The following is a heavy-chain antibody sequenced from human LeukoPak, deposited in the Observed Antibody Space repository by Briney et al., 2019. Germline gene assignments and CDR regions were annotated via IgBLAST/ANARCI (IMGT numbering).Heavy chain of an antibody. CDR1: GGSIRSSSYY. Sequence: SETLSLTCTVSGGSIRSSSYYWGWIRQPPGKGLEWIGSIYYSGSTYYNPSLKSRVTISVDTSKNQFSLKLSSVTAADTAVYYCARRIAARRAFDYWGQGTLVTVSS. J-gene: IGHJ4*02. D-gene: IGHD6-6*01. V-gene: IGHV4-39*07. CDR3: ARRIAARRAFDY. CDR2: IYYSGST.